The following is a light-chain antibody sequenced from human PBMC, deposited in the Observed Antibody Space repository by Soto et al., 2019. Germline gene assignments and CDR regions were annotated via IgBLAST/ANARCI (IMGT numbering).Light chain of an antibody. J-gene: IGLJ2*01. V-gene: IGLV2-14*01. CDR2: EVS. CDR3: SSYTSTRTRV. Sequence: QSALTQPASVSGSPGQSITISCTGTSSDVGGYNYVSWYQHHPGKAPKLMIYEVSNRPSGVSDRFSGSKSGNTASLTISGLQAEDEADYYCSSYTSTRTRVFGGGTQLTVL. CDR1: SSDVGGYNY.